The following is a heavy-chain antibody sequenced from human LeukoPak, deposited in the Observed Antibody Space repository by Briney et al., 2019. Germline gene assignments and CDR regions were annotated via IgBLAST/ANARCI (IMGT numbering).Heavy chain of an antibody. Sequence: PSETLSLTCTVSGGSISSYYWSWIRQPPGKGLEWIGYIYYSGSTNYNPSLKSRVTILVDTSKNQFSLKLSSVAAADTAVYYCARVGGYSYGYTDYWGQGTLVTVSS. CDR3: ARVGGYSYGYTDY. V-gene: IGHV4-59*01. CDR2: IYYSGST. D-gene: IGHD5-18*01. J-gene: IGHJ4*02. CDR1: GGSISSYY.